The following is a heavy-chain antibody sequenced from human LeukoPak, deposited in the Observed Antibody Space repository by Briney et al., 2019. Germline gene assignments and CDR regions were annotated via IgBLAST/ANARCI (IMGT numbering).Heavy chain of an antibody. J-gene: IGHJ4*02. V-gene: IGHV5-10-1*01. CDR2: IDPSDSYT. CDR3: ARHLGGYTHFDY. D-gene: IGHD3-22*01. CDR1: GYSFSNYW. Sequence: GESLKISCKGSGYSFSNYWITWVRQISGRGLECVGKIDPSDSYTNYSPSFQGHVTISADKSINTAYLQWSSLKASDTAIYYCARHLGGYTHFDYWGQGTLVTVSS.